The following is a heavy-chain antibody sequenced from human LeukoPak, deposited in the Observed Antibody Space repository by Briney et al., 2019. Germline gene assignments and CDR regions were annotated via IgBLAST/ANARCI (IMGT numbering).Heavy chain of an antibody. Sequence: PGRSLRLSCAASGFTFSSYAMHWVRQAPGKGLEWVAVISYDGSNKYYADSVKGRFTISRDNAKNSLYLQMNSLRAEDTAVYYCARDQPGHWGQGTLVTVSS. V-gene: IGHV3-30-3*01. CDR2: ISYDGSNK. J-gene: IGHJ4*02. D-gene: IGHD1-14*01. CDR1: GFTFSSYA. CDR3: ARDQPGH.